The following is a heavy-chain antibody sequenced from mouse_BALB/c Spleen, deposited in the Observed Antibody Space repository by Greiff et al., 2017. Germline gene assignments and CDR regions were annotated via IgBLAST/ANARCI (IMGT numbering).Heavy chain of an antibody. D-gene: IGHD1-1*01. CDR1: GFTFSSYT. V-gene: IGHV5-6-4*01. Sequence: EVQVVESGGGLVKPGGSLKLSCAASGFTFSSYTMSWVRQTPEKRLEWVATISSGGSYTYYPDSVKGRFTISRDNAKNTLYLQMSSLKSEDTAMYYCTRDTSMVVATDYWGQGTSVTVSS. J-gene: IGHJ4*01. CDR3: TRDTSMVVATDY. CDR2: ISSGGSYT.